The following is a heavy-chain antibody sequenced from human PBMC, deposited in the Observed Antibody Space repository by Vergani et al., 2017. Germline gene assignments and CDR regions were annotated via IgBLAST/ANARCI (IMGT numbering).Heavy chain of an antibody. CDR3: ARDLLPGTLLLLAY. CDR2: IWYDESRK. J-gene: IGHJ4*02. CDR1: GYTFSSSG. Sequence: QVQLVESGGDVVQPGRSLKLSCVASGYTFSSSGMHWVRQAPGKGLEWVAVIWYDESRKYYADSVRGRFTISRDTSRNTLYLQMSSLTAEDTAVYYCARDLLPGTLLLLAYWGQGTLISVSS. V-gene: IGHV3-33*01. D-gene: IGHD1-7*01.